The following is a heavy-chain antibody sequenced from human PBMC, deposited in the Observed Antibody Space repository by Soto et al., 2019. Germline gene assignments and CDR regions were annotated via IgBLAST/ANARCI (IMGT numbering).Heavy chain of an antibody. CDR2: ISSSSSTI. J-gene: IGHJ3*02. V-gene: IGHV3-48*01. CDR1: GFTFSSYS. Sequence: GGSLRLSCAASGFTFSSYSMNWVRQAPGKGLEWVSYISSSSSTIYYADSVKGRFTIFRDNAKNSLYLQMNSLRAEDTAVYYCARESGAAAGSDAFDIWGQGTMVTVSS. D-gene: IGHD6-13*01. CDR3: ARESGAAAGSDAFDI.